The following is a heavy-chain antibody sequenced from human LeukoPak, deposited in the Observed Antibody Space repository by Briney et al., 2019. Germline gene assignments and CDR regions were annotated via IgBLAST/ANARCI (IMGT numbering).Heavy chain of an antibody. CDR2: IYHSGST. CDR1: GGSISSAYW. J-gene: IGHJ6*02. V-gene: IGHV4-4*02. CDR3: ARDFRERRGITGPHGMDV. Sequence: PSETLSLTCAVSGGSISSAYWWSWVRQPPGKGLEWIGEIYHSGSTDYNPSLKSRITISIDKSKNQFSLKLTSVTAADTAVYYCARDFRERRGITGPHGMDVWDQGTTVTVSS. D-gene: IGHD1-20*01.